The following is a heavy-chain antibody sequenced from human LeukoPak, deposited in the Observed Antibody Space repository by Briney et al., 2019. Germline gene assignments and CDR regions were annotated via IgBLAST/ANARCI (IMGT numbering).Heavy chain of an antibody. CDR1: GGSISSGDYY. J-gene: IGHJ4*02. Sequence: SQTLSLTCTVSGGSISSGDYYWSWIRQPPGEGLEWIGYIYYSGSTYYNPSLKSRVTISVDTSKNQFSLKLSSVTAADTAVYYCALHSGYDVHFDYWGQGTLVTVSS. V-gene: IGHV4-30-4*01. CDR3: ALHSGYDVHFDY. CDR2: IYYSGST. D-gene: IGHD5-12*01.